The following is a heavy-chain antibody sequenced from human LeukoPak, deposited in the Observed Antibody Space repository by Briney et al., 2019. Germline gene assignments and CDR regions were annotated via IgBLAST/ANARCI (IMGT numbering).Heavy chain of an antibody. D-gene: IGHD2-8*02. CDR3: ARLVGRGAFDI. J-gene: IGHJ3*02. CDR1: RGTFSSYA. Sequence: GASVKVSCKASRGTFSSYAISWVRQAPGQGLEWMGGIIPIFGTANYAQKFQGRVTITTDESTSTAYMELSSLRSEDTAVYYCARLVGRGAFDIWGQGTMVTVSS. V-gene: IGHV1-69*05. CDR2: IIPIFGTA.